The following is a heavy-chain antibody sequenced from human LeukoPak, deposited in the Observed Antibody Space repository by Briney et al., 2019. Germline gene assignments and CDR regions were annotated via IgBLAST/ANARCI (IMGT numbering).Heavy chain of an antibody. J-gene: IGHJ4*02. CDR1: GFTFGSYA. CDR3: AKTTAGYSSGRYPGWPVDY. V-gene: IGHV3-23*01. Sequence: GGSLGLPCAASGFTFGSYAMYWVRQAPGKGLEWVSGISGSGGSTFYADSVKGRLTISRDNSENTVYLQMNSLRADDTAVYYCAKTTAGYSSGRYPGWPVDYWGQGTLVTVSS. CDR2: ISGSGGST. D-gene: IGHD6-19*01.